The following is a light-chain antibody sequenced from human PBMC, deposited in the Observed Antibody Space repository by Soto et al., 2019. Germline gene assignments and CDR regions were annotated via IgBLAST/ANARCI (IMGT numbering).Light chain of an antibody. CDR2: KAS. Sequence: DIQMTQSPSTLSASVGDRVTITCRASQSISSWLAWYQQKPGKAPKLLIYKASSLESGVPSRVSGSGSGTEFTLTISSLQPYDFANYYCQQYNSYWTFGQGTKVEIK. CDR3: QQYNSYWT. CDR1: QSISSW. J-gene: IGKJ1*01. V-gene: IGKV1-5*03.